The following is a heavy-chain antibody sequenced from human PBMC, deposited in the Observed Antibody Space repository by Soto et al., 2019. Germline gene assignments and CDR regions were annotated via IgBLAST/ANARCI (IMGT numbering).Heavy chain of an antibody. V-gene: IGHV4-31*03. CDR1: DGSISSGGYY. D-gene: IGHD3-10*01. J-gene: IGHJ5*02. Sequence: PSETLSLTCTVSDGSISSGGYYWSWIRQHPGKGLEWIGYIYYSGSTYYNPSLKSRVTISVDTSKNQFSLKLSSVTAADTAVYYCARVMGGVVRGSRPNWFDPWGQGTLVTVSS. CDR3: ARVMGGVVRGSRPNWFDP. CDR2: IYYSGST.